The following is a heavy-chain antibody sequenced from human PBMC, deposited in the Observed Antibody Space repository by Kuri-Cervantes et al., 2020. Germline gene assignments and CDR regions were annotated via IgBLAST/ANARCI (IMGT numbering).Heavy chain of an antibody. J-gene: IGHJ4*02. CDR1: GFTFSDYY. CDR3: AREGTSPGSFDY. CDR2: ISSSGSTI. V-gene: IGHV3-11*04. D-gene: IGHD1-26*01. Sequence: LSLTYAASGFTFSDYYMSWIRQAPGKGLEWVSYISSSGSTIYYADSVKGRFTISRDNAKNSLYLQMNSLRAEDTAVYYCAREGTSPGSFDYWGQGTLVTVSS.